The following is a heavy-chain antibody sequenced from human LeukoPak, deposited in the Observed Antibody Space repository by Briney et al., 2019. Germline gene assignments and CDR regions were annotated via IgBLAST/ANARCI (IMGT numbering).Heavy chain of an antibody. D-gene: IGHD2-21*02. CDR2: ISRSSSYI. J-gene: IGHJ6*03. V-gene: IGHV3-21*01. CDR3: ARGEVVTASVPDFYYYYMDV. Sequence: GGSLRLSCVASGFTLSGYSMNWVRQAPGKGLEWVSSISRSSSYIYYADSVKGRFTISRDNAKNSLFLQMNSLRAEDTAVYYCARGEVVTASVPDFYYYYMDVWGKGTTVTISS. CDR1: GFTLSGYS.